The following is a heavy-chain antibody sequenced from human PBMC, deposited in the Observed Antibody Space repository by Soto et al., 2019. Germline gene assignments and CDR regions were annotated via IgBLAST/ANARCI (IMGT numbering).Heavy chain of an antibody. CDR3: ARDTWYCED. J-gene: IGHJ4*02. CDR1: GGSISSGGYY. CDR2: IYYSGST. V-gene: IGHV4-31*03. Sequence: SETLSLTCTVSGGSISSGGYYWSWIRQHPGKGLEWIGYIYYSGSTYYNPSLKSRVTISVDTSKNQFSLNLTSLTAADTAVYYCARDTWYCEDWGQGTRVTVFS.